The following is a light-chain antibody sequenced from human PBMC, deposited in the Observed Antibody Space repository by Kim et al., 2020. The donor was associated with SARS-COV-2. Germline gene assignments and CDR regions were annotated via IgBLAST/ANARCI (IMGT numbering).Light chain of an antibody. Sequence: ASVGDRVTITCRASQSISGWLAWYQQKPGKAPNLLIFDASILVSGVPSRFSGSGSGTEFTLTISSLQPDDFATYHCQQYGSYSRTFGQGTKVDIK. CDR3: QQYGSYSRT. CDR2: DAS. J-gene: IGKJ1*01. V-gene: IGKV1-5*01. CDR1: QSISGW.